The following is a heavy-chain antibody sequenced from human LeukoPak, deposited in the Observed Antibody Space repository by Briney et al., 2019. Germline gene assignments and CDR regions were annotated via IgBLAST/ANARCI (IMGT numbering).Heavy chain of an antibody. CDR3: ARSNSITIFGVVTNFDY. V-gene: IGHV4-4*07. CDR1: GGSISSYY. Sequence: SETLSLTCTVSGGSISSYYWSWIRQPAGKGLEWIGRIYTTGSTNYNPSLKSRVTMSVDTSKNQFSLKLSSVTAADTAVYYCARSNSITIFGVVTNFDYWGQGTLVTVSS. CDR2: IYTTGST. J-gene: IGHJ4*02. D-gene: IGHD3-3*01.